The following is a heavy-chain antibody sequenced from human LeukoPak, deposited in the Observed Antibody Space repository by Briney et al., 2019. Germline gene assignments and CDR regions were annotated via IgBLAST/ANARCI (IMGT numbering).Heavy chain of an antibody. V-gene: IGHV1-2*02. CDR3: ASFGSSTSCYHFGCGDYGDYFDY. J-gene: IGHJ4*02. CDR2: INPNSGGT. D-gene: IGHD2-2*01. Sequence: GASVKVSCKASGYTFTGYYMHWVRQAPGQGLEWMGWINPNSGGTNYAQKFQGRVTMTRDTSISTAYMELSRLRSDDTAVYYCASFGSSTSCYHFGCGDYGDYFDYWGQGTLVTVSS. CDR1: GYTFTGYY.